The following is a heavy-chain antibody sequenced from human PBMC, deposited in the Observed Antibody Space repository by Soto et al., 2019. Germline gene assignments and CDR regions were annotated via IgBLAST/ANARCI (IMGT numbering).Heavy chain of an antibody. J-gene: IGHJ5*02. CDR1: GYTFTSYD. V-gene: IGHV1-8*01. CDR3: AREVLGYCISTSGYRRRGGRVDP. D-gene: IGHD2-2*01. Sequence: QVQLVQSGAEVKKPGASVKVSCKASGYTFTSYDINWVRQATGQGLEWMGWMNPNSGNTGYAQKFQGRVTMTRNTSISTAYMELSSLRSEDTAVYYGAREVLGYCISTSGYRRRGGRVDPWGQGTLVTVSS. CDR2: MNPNSGNT.